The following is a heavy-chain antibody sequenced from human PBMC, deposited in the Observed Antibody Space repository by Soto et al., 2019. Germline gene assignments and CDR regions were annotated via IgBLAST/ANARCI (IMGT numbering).Heavy chain of an antibody. V-gene: IGHV3-48*03. CDR2: ISSSGSTI. CDR3: AREGYYDSSGYRAFDI. D-gene: IGHD3-22*01. J-gene: IGHJ3*02. CDR1: GFTFSSYE. Sequence: GGSLRLSCAASGFTFSSYEMNWVRQAPGKGLEWVSYISSSGSTIYYADSVKGRFTISRDNAKNSLYLQMNSLGAEDTAVYYCAREGYYDSSGYRAFDIWGQGTMVTVSS.